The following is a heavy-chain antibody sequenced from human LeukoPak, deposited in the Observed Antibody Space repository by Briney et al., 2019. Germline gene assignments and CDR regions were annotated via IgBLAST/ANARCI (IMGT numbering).Heavy chain of an antibody. J-gene: IGHJ4*02. D-gene: IGHD2-2*02. V-gene: IGHV4-39*01. CDR3: ARSWAPGYCSSTTCYNFDY. CDR1: GGSVSTSHYY. CDR2: IYYSGRT. Sequence: PSETLSLTCTVSGGSVSTSHYYWGWIRQPPGKGLEWIGYIYYSGRTYYNPSLESRVTISVDTSKNEFSLKLSSVTAADTAVYYCARSWAPGYCSSTTCYNFDYWGQGTLVTVSS.